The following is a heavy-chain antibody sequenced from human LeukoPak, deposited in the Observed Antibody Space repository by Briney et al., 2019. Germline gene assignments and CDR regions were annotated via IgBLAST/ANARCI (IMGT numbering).Heavy chain of an antibody. J-gene: IGHJ4*02. CDR3: AKEYYYDSSGYDY. CDR1: GFTFSSYG. D-gene: IGHD3-22*01. CDR2: ISYDGSNK. V-gene: IGHV3-30*18. Sequence: GGSLRLSCAACGFTFSSYGMHWVRQAPGKGLEWVAVISYDGSNKYYADSVKGRFTISRDNSKNTLYLQMNSLRAEDTAVYYCAKEYYYDSSGYDYWGQGTLVTVSS.